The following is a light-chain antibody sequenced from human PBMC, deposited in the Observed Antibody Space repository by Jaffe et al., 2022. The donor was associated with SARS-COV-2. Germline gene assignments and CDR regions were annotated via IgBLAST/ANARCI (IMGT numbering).Light chain of an antibody. Sequence: DIQMTQSPSSLSASVGDRVTITCRASQTISRYFNWYRQKPGKAPELLIYGATILQSGVPSRFAAAGSGTDFTLTITSLQPEDFGTYYCHQTHTTPWTFGQGTRLEIK. V-gene: IGKV1-39*01. CDR2: GAT. J-gene: IGKJ1*01. CDR1: QTISRY. CDR3: HQTHTTPWT.